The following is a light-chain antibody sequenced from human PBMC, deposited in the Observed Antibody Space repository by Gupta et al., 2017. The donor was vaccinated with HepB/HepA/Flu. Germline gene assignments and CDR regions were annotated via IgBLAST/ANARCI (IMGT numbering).Light chain of an antibody. CDR1: SCLNVRAYW. V-gene: IGLV5-45*02. CDR3: TMWHSDGVV. J-gene: IGLJ2*01. Sequence: QAVVTQPSSLSASPGASASLTCTLRSCLNVRAYWIYWYQQNPGSPPQYLLRYYSDSDKHQGSGVHSRLSGSKDVSANAGVLLISGLQSEDEADYYCTMWHSDGVVFGVGTKLTVL. CDR2: YYSDSDK.